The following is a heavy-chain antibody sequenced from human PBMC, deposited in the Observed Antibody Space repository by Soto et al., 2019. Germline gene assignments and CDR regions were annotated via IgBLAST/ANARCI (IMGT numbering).Heavy chain of an antibody. CDR2: ISGSGGST. D-gene: IGHD6-13*01. Sequence: EVQLLESGGGLVQPGGSLRLSCAASGFTFSSYAMSWVRQAPGKGLEWVSAISGSGGSTYYADSVKGRFTISRDNSKNTLYLQMNSLRAEDSAVYYCAKPWGSSSWWDYWGQGTLVTVSS. J-gene: IGHJ4*02. CDR1: GFTFSSYA. V-gene: IGHV3-23*01. CDR3: AKPWGSSSWWDY.